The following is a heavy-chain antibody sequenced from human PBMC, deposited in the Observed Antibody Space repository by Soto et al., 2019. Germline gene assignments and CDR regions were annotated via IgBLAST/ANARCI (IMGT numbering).Heavy chain of an antibody. J-gene: IGHJ3*02. Sequence: SETLSLTCTVSGGSISSGGYYWSWIRQHPGKGLEWIGYIYYSGSTYYNPSLKSRVTISVDTSKNQFSLKLSSVTAADTAVYYCARGNGDYYAFDIWGQGTMVTVSS. CDR3: ARGNGDYYAFDI. V-gene: IGHV4-31*03. CDR1: GGSISSGGYY. CDR2: IYYSGST. D-gene: IGHD4-17*01.